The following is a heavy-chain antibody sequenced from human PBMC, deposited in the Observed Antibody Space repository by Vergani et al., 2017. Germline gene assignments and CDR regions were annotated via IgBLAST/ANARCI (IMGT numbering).Heavy chain of an antibody. CDR2: IYYSGST. CDR3: ARESGVFYYGSGSYYSNWFDP. D-gene: IGHD3-10*01. CDR1: NDSVSNTFYY. V-gene: IGHV4-39*07. Sequence: QVQLQESGPGLVKPSETLSLTCTVSNDSVSNTFYYWGWIRQTPGKGLEWIGSIYYSGSTYYNPSLESRVTMSVDTSKSQFSLKLSSVTAADTAVYYCARESGVFYYGSGSYYSNWFDPWGQGTLVTVSS. J-gene: IGHJ5*02.